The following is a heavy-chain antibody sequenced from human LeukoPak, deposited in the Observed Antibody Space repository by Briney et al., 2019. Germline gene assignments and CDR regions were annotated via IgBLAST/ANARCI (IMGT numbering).Heavy chain of an antibody. V-gene: IGHV4-61*02. CDR1: GGSISSANYY. Sequence: SETLSLTCTVSGGSISSANYYWSGIRQPAGMGLEWIGRIYISGGTEYNPSLKSRVTISIDTSKNQFYLRLSSVTAADTAVYYCARVRRNSGNKYFDPWGQGTRVTVSS. D-gene: IGHD5-12*01. CDR3: ARVRRNSGNKYFDP. CDR2: IYISGGT. J-gene: IGHJ5*02.